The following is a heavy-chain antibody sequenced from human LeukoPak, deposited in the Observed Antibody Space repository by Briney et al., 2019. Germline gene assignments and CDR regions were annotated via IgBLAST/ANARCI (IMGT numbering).Heavy chain of an antibody. CDR1: GGSIDITNY. J-gene: IGHJ4*02. V-gene: IGHV4-4*02. D-gene: IGHD2/OR15-2a*01. CDR2: ISHSGTT. CDR3: TRENRPFCPFAY. Sequence: SETLSLTCAVSGGSIDITNYWSWVRQAPGKGLEWVGEISHSGTTNYSPSLRSRVAMSLDRANNQFSLNLTSVTDADTAVYYCTRENRPFCPFAYWGQGVLVTVSS.